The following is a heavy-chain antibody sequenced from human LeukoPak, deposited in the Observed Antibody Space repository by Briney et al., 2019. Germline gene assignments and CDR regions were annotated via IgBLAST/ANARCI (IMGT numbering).Heavy chain of an antibody. Sequence: SETLSLTCTVSGGSISSYYWSWIRQPPGKGLEWIGYIYYSGSTNYNPSLKSRVTISVDTSKNQFSLKLSSVTAADTAVYYCARDKGLDAFDIWGQGTMSPSLQ. V-gene: IGHV4-59*01. J-gene: IGHJ3*02. CDR2: IYYSGST. CDR3: ARDKGLDAFDI. CDR1: GGSISSYY.